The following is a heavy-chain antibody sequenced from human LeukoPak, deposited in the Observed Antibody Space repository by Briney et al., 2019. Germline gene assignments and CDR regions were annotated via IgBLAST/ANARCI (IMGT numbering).Heavy chain of an antibody. CDR1: GYTFTRYG. CDR2: ISAYNGNT. CDR3: ARDGIVVVVGATHEYFHH. J-gene: IGHJ1*01. V-gene: IGHV1-18*01. Sequence: GASVKASCKASGYTFTRYGISWVRQAPGQGLEWMGWISAYNGNTNYAQKLRGRVTMTTDTSTRTAYMELRSLRSDDTAVYYCARDGIVVVVGATHEYFHHWGQGTLITVSS. D-gene: IGHD2-15*01.